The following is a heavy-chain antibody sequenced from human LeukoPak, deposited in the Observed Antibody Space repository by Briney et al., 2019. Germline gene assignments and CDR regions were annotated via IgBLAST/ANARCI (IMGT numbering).Heavy chain of an antibody. D-gene: IGHD4/OR15-4a*01. CDR2: ISAYNGDT. CDR1: GYTFTNYG. CDR3: ARPSMVADSYYYYMDV. V-gene: IGHV1-18*01. Sequence: ASVKVSCRASGYTFTNYGISWVRQAPGQGLEWMGWISAYNGDTNSAQKLQGRVTMTTDTSTNTAYMELRSLRSDDTAVYYCARPSMVADSYYYYMDVWGKGTTVTVSS. J-gene: IGHJ6*03.